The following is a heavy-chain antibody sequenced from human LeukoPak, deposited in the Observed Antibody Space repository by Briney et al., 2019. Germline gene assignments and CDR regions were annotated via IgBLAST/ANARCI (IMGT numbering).Heavy chain of an antibody. CDR2: VIPIFRTP. V-gene: IGHV1-69*13. Sequence: ASVNVSCKASGGTFSSYAITWVRQAPGQGLEWVGGVIPIFRTPDYAQDFQGRVTITADESTSTAYMELNSLRSEDTAVYYCADLVSDYWGQGTLVTVSS. CDR3: ADLVSDY. CDR1: GGTFSSYA. J-gene: IGHJ4*02.